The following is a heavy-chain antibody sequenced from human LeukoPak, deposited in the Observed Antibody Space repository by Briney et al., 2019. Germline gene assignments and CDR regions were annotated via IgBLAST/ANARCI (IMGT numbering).Heavy chain of an antibody. J-gene: IGHJ4*02. Sequence: GGSPRLSCAASGFTFSSYWMHWVRQAPGKGLVWVSRINNDGSSTSYADSEKGRFTISRDNAKNTLYLQMNSLRAEDTAVYYCARGYSPSSVIVDYWGQGTLVTVSS. D-gene: IGHD1-26*01. V-gene: IGHV3-74*01. CDR2: INNDGSST. CDR1: GFTFSSYW. CDR3: ARGYSPSSVIVDY.